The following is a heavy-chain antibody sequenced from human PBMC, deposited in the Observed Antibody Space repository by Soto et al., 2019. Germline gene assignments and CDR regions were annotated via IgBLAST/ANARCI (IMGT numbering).Heavy chain of an antibody. V-gene: IGHV4-30-2*01. CDR3: ARGSSSWAWFDP. Sequence: PSETLSLTCAVSGGSISSGGYSWSWIRQPPGKGLEWIGYIYHSGSTYYNPSLKSRVTISVDRSKNQFSLKLSSVTAADTAVYYCARGSSSWAWFDPWGQGTLVTVSS. D-gene: IGHD6-13*01. CDR2: IYHSGST. J-gene: IGHJ5*02. CDR1: GGSISSGGYS.